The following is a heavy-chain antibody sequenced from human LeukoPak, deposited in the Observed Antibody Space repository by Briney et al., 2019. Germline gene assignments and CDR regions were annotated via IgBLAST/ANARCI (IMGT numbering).Heavy chain of an antibody. V-gene: IGHV3-11*03. CDR3: ARYFRSGPNIS. D-gene: IGHD3-3*01. CDR1: GFTFSDYY. J-gene: IGHJ5*02. Sequence: GGSLRLSCAASGFTFSDYYMSWIRQAPGKGLEWVSYISSSSSYTNYADSVKGRFTISRDNAKNSLYLQMNSLRAEDTAVYFCARYFRSGPNISWGQGTLVTASS. CDR2: ISSSSSYT.